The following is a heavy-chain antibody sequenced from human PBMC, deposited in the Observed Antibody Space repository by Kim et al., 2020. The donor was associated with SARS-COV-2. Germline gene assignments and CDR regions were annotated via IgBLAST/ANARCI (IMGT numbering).Heavy chain of an antibody. J-gene: IGHJ5*02. CDR3: TTDHSWANWFDP. CDR1: GFTFTAAW. CDR2: IISNSDGGTT. V-gene: IGHV3-15*01. D-gene: IGHD1-26*01. Sequence: GGSLRLSCEGSGFTFTAAWMSWVRQAPGKGPEWVGRIISNSDGGTTAYAAPVRGRFTISRDDSKNILYLQMNSLKTEDTAVYYCTTDHSWANWFDPWGQG.